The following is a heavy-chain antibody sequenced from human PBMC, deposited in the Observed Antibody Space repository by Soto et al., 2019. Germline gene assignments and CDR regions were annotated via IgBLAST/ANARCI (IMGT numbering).Heavy chain of an antibody. J-gene: IGHJ4*02. Sequence: EVQLVELGGGLVQPGGSLRLSCAASGFTLSSYSMHWVRQAPGKGLEWVSYISGSGGTIYYADSVKGRFTISRDNAKNTLSGQMISLRDEDTAVYFCARETGLRSSGWSYYFDFWGQGTRVTVSS. D-gene: IGHD6-19*01. CDR3: ARETGLRSSGWSYYFDF. V-gene: IGHV3-48*02. CDR1: GFTLSSYS. CDR2: ISGSGGTI.